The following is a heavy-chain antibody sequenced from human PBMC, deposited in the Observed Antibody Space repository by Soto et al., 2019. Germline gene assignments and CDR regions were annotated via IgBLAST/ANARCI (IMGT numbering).Heavy chain of an antibody. CDR1: GLTFDDYA. J-gene: IGHJ4*02. V-gene: IGHV3-9*01. CDR3: AKALNWHPEGYFDY. Sequence: EVQLVESGGGLVQPGTSLSLSCAASGLTFDDYAMHWVRQAPGKGLEWVSSISWNSGSIAYADSVKGRFTISRDNAKNYLYLQMNSLRAEDTALYYCAKALNWHPEGYFDYWGQGTLVSVSS. CDR2: ISWNSGSI.